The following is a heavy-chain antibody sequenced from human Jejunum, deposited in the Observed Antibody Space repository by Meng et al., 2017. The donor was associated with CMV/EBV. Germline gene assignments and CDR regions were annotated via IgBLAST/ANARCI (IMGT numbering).Heavy chain of an antibody. CDR3: ARDSNYLDTRGSLDY. Sequence: ARQAPGKGWEWVTGKSYDGSNKHDAEYVKGRFTITRYTSNSTLCLKMSSLRVEDTAVYYCARDSNYLDTRGSLDYWGQGALVAVSS. V-gene: IGHV3-30-3*01. CDR2: KSYDGSNK. J-gene: IGHJ4*02. D-gene: IGHD3-22*01.